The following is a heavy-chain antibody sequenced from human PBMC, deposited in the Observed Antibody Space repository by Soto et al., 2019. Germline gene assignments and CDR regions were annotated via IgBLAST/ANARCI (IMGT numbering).Heavy chain of an antibody. CDR3: AKDRSAWSHTYGMDV. J-gene: IGHJ6*02. D-gene: IGHD2-8*01. CDR1: GVTFCSYA. Sequence: WGSLRLSCAACGVTFCSYAMSWVRQDPGKGLEWVSAISGSGGSTYYADSVKGRFTISRDNSKNTLYLQMNSLRAEDTAVYYCAKDRSAWSHTYGMDVWGQGTTVTVSS. CDR2: ISGSGGST. V-gene: IGHV3-23*01.